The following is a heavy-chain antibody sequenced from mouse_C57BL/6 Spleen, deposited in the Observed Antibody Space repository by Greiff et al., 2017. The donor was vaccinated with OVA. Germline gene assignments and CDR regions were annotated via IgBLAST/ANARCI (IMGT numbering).Heavy chain of an antibody. V-gene: IGHV3-6*01. CDR3: ADSSGYGRFAY. Sequence: EVQLQESGPGLVKPSQSLSLTCSVTGYSITSGYYWNWIRQFPGNKLEWMGYISYDGSNNYNPSLKNRISITRDTSKNQFFLKLNSVTTEDTATYYCADSSGYGRFAYWGQGTLVTVSA. CDR2: ISYDGSN. CDR1: GYSITSGYY. J-gene: IGHJ3*01. D-gene: IGHD3-2*02.